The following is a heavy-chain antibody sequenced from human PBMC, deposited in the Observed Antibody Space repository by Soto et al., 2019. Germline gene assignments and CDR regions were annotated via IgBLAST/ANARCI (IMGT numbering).Heavy chain of an antibody. CDR3: ERARLSGYYYYGMDV. V-gene: IGHV3-30*04. D-gene: IGHD6-25*01. CDR2: ISYDGRNK. CDR1: GFTFSSYA. J-gene: IGHJ6*02. Sequence: GGSLRLSCAASGFTFSSYAMHWVRQAPGKGLEWVAVISYDGRNKYYADSVKGRFTISRDNSKNTLYLQMNSLRAEDTAVYYCERARLSGYYYYGMDVWGQGTTVTVSS.